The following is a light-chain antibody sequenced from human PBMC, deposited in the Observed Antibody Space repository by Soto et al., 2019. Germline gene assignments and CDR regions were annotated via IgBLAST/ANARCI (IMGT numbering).Light chain of an antibody. CDR3: QQYGSSPWT. Sequence: EIVLTQSPGTLSLSPGERATLSCRASQSVSSNFLAWYQQKPGQAPRLLLYGASSRATGIPARFSGSGSGTDFTLTISRLEPEDFAVYYCQQYGSSPWTFGQGTKVEIK. V-gene: IGKV3-20*01. CDR2: GAS. J-gene: IGKJ1*01. CDR1: QSVSSNF.